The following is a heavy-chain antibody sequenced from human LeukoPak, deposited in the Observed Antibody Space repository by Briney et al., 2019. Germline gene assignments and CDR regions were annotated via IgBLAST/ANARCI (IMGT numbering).Heavy chain of an antibody. CDR1: GFTFSDYA. Sequence: GGSLRLSCVVSGFTFSDYAMHWVRQAPGKGLEWVSLISGNSDSTYYADSVKGRFTISRHNAKNTLYLQMNSLRAEDTAVYYCVRDRVGPDYWGQGTLVTVSS. CDR2: ISGNSDST. CDR3: VRDRVGPDY. V-gene: IGHV3-43*02. J-gene: IGHJ4*02. D-gene: IGHD1-26*01.